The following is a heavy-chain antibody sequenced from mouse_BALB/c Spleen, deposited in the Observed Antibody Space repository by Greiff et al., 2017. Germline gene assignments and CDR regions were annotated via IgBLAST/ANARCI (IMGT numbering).Heavy chain of an antibody. CDR1: GYSFTSYY. Sequence: VQLQQSGPELMKPGASVKISCKASGYSFTSYYMHWVKQSHGKSLEWIGYIDPFNGGTSYNQKFKGKATLTVDKSSSTAYMHLSSLTSEDSAVYYCARRDYYGSSHFDYWGQGTTLTVSS. J-gene: IGHJ2*01. CDR2: IDPFNGGT. D-gene: IGHD1-1*01. CDR3: ARRDYYGSSHFDY. V-gene: IGHV1S135*01.